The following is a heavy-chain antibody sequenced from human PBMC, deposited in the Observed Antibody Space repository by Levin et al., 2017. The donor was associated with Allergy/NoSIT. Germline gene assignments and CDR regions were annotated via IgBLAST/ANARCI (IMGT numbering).Heavy chain of an antibody. J-gene: IGHJ4*02. Sequence: LSLTCAASGFTFRTFWMAWVRQAPGKGPEWVANIKQDGSDKYYVDSVEGRFTVSRDNAKNSLYLQMNSLRVDDTAVYYCARDHDGEDEYFDFWGQGTLVTVSS. V-gene: IGHV3-7*01. CDR2: IKQDGSDK. CDR3: ARDHDGEDEYFDF. D-gene: IGHD3-10*01. CDR1: GFTFRTFW.